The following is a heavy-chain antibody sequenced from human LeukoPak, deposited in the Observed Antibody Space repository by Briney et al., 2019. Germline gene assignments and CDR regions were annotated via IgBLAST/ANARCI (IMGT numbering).Heavy chain of an antibody. J-gene: IGHJ4*02. D-gene: IGHD3-10*01. Sequence: ASVKVFCKASGYTFTSYGISWVRQAPGQGLEWMGWISAYNGNTNYAQKLQGRVTMTTDTSTSTAYMELRSLRSDDTAVYYCAREVWFGELSERTLDYWGQGTLVTASS. V-gene: IGHV1-18*01. CDR2: ISAYNGNT. CDR3: AREVWFGELSERTLDY. CDR1: GYTFTSYG.